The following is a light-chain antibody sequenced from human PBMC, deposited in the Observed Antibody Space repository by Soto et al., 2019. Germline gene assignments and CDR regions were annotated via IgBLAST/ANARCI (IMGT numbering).Light chain of an antibody. CDR2: EFS. J-gene: IGLJ2*01. V-gene: IGLV2-14*01. CDR3: SSYTSSSTLVV. CDR1: SSDGGGYNY. Sequence: QSVLTQPASVSGSPGQSITISCTGTSSDGGGYNYVSWYQQHPGKAPKLMIYEFSNRPSGVANRFSGSKSGNTASLTISGLQAEDQADYYCSSYTSSSTLVVFGGGTKLTVL.